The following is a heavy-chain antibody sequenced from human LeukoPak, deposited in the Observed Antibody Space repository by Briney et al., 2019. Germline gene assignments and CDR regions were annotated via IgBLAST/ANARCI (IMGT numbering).Heavy chain of an antibody. Sequence: GGSLRLSCAASGFTFSSYSMNWVRQAPGKGLEWVSSISSSSSYIYYADSVKGRFTITRDNAKNSLYLQMNSLRAEDTAVYYCARVRRGYYYDSSGYLDGWGQGTLVTVSS. J-gene: IGHJ4*02. V-gene: IGHV3-21*01. D-gene: IGHD3-22*01. CDR3: ARVRRGYYYDSSGYLDG. CDR1: GFTFSSYS. CDR2: ISSSSSYI.